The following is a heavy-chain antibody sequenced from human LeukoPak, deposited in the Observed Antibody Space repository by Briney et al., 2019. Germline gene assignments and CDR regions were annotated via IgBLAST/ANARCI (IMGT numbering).Heavy chain of an antibody. J-gene: IGHJ4*02. D-gene: IGHD6-19*01. CDR2: IKSDGTFI. Sequence: PGGSLRLSCEASGFTFSRYWMYWVRQAPGKGQEWVSRIKSDGTFISYAESVRGRFTISRDNAKNTLFLEMNSLRVDDTAIYYCARDDEDSSGWTFDYWGQGTLVTVSS. V-gene: IGHV3-74*01. CDR1: GFTFSRYW. CDR3: ARDDEDSSGWTFDY.